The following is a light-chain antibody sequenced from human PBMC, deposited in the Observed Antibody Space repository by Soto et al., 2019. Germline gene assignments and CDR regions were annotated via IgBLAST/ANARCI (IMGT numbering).Light chain of an antibody. CDR3: QQDASAPHT. Sequence: EVVLAQSPGTLSLSPGERATLSCRASQSVSSSQLAWFQQKPGQAPRLLIYAASWRAAGIPDRFSGSGSGTDCTLTISRLEPADFAVYYCQQDASAPHTFGGGTKVEIK. CDR1: QSVSSSQ. CDR2: AAS. J-gene: IGKJ4*01. V-gene: IGKV3-20*01.